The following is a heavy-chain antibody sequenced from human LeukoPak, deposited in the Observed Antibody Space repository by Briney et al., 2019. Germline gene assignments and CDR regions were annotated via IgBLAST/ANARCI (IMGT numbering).Heavy chain of an antibody. CDR1: GFTFSSYS. J-gene: IGHJ4*02. V-gene: IGHV3-48*01. D-gene: IGHD1-26*01. Sequence: GGSLRLSCAASGFTFSSYSMNWVRQAPGKGLEWVSHITASGTAMFYADSVKGRFTISRDNAKNSLYLQMNSLRAEDTAVYYCARKTGSRDYWGQGTLVTVSS. CDR3: ARKTGSRDY. CDR2: ITASGTAM.